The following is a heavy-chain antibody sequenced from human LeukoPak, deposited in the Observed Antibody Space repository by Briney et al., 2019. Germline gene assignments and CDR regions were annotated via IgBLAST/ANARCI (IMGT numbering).Heavy chain of an antibody. CDR3: ARGDIVATIPVDY. CDR2: INVYNDNT. J-gene: IGHJ4*02. V-gene: IGHV1-18*01. D-gene: IGHD5-12*01. CDR1: GYPFPRYV. Sequence: GASVKVSCKASGYPFPRYVISWVRQAPGQGLEWMGWINVYNDNTDYAQNLQGRVTLTTDTSTSTAYMELRSLRSEDTGVYYCARGDIVATIPVDYWGQGTLVTVSS.